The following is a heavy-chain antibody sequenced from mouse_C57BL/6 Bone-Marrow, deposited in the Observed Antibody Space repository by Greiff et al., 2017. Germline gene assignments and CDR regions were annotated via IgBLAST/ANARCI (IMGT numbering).Heavy chain of an antibody. J-gene: IGHJ4*01. D-gene: IGHD1-1*01. CDR3: ARRGGYYYGSSSAMDY. V-gene: IGHV8-12*01. CDR1: GFSLSTSGMG. CDR2: SYWDDDK. Sequence: QVTLKESGPGILQSSQTLSLTCSFSGFSLSTSGMGVSWIRQPSGKGLEWLAHSYWDDDKRYNPSLKSRLTISKDTSRNQVFLKITSVDTADTSTYYCARRGGYYYGSSSAMDYWGQGTSVTVSS.